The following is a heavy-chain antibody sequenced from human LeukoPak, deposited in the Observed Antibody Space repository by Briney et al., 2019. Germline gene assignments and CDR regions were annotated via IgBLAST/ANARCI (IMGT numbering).Heavy chain of an antibody. V-gene: IGHV4-34*01. CDR3: ARGAHYDSSGYYFDY. Sequence: PSETLSLTCAVYGGSFSGYYWSWIRQPPGKGLEWIGEINHSGSTNYNPSLKSRVTISVDTSKNQFSLKLSSVTAADTAVYYCARGAHYDSSGYYFDYWGQGTLVTVSS. D-gene: IGHD3-22*01. CDR1: GGSFSGYY. J-gene: IGHJ4*02. CDR2: INHSGST.